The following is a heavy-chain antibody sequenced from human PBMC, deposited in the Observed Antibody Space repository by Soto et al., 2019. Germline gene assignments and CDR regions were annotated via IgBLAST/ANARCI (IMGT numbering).Heavy chain of an antibody. CDR1: GGSISSSSYY. D-gene: IGHD3-3*01. CDR2: IYFIGST. Sequence: SQTLSLTCTVSGGSISSSSYYWGWIRQPPGKGLEWIRSIYFIGSTYYNRSIKSRVTMSVDTSKNQFSLKLSSVTAADTAVYYRARFRSGYYSADAFDIWGQGTMVTVSS. J-gene: IGHJ3*02. CDR3: ARFRSGYYSADAFDI. V-gene: IGHV4-39*01.